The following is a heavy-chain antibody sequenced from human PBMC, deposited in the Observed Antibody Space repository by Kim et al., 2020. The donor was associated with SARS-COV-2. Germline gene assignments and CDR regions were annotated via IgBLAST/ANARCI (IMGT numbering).Heavy chain of an antibody. Sequence: YDNPSLKSRVTISVDTSKNQFSLKLSSVTAADTAVYYCARVGPDGAGFYWGQGTLVTVSS. CDR3: ARVGPDGAGFY. J-gene: IGHJ4*02. V-gene: IGHV4-31*02. D-gene: IGHD1-26*01.